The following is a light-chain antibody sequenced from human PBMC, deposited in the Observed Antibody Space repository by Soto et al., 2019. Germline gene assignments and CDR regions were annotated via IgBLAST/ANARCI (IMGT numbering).Light chain of an antibody. V-gene: IGLV2-8*01. J-gene: IGLJ3*02. CDR1: SSDVGDYNY. Sequence: QSVLTQPPSASGSPGQSVTISCTGTSSDVGDYNYVSWYQQHPGKAPKLMIYEVSKRPSGVPDRVSGSKSGNTASLTVSGLQAEDEADYYCTSYAGDTSLGVLGGGTKVTVL. CDR3: TSYAGDTSLGV. CDR2: EVS.